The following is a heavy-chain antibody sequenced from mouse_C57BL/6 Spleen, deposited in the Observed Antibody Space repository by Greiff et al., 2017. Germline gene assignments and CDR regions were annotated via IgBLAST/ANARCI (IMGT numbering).Heavy chain of an antibody. CDR2: IDPSDSYT. V-gene: IGHV1-50*01. Sequence: QVQLQQSGAELVKPGASVKLSCKASGYTFTSYWMQWVKQRPGQGLEWIGEIDPSDSYTNYNQKFKGKATLTVDTSSSTAYMQLSSLTSEDSAVYYCATSPYAMDYWGQGTSVTVSS. CDR1: GYTFTSYW. CDR3: ATSPYAMDY. J-gene: IGHJ4*01.